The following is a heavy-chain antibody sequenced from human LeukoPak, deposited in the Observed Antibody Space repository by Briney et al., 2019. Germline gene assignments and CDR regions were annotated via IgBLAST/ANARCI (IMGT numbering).Heavy chain of an antibody. V-gene: IGHV3-49*04. J-gene: IGHJ1*01. CDR3: TRELERGTYSPEYFQH. Sequence: GGSLRLSCTASGFTFGAYAMTWVRQAPGKGLEWVGFIRSGMYGATTEYAASVKGSFTISRDDSKSIAYLQMNSLQTEDTAVYYCTRELERGTYSPEYFQHWGQGTLVTVSS. CDR2: IRSGMYGATT. CDR1: GFTFGAYA. D-gene: IGHD1-26*01.